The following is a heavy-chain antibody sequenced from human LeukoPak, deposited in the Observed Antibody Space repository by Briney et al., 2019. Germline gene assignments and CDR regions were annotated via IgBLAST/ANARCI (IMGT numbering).Heavy chain of an antibody. J-gene: IGHJ5*02. CDR2: IYSGADT. D-gene: IGHD2-15*01. V-gene: IGHV3-53*04. CDR1: GFTVSGNY. CDR3: ARAQYCSGGSCYSGTLGS. Sequence: GVSLRLSCAASGFTVSGNYMSWVRQAPGKGLVWVSVIYSGADTYYADSVKGRFTISRHSSQNTVYLQMNSLRAEDTAVYYCARAQYCSGGSCYSGTLGSWGQGTLVTVSS.